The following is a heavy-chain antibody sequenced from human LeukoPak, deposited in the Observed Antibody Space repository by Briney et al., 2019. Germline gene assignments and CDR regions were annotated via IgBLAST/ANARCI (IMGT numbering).Heavy chain of an antibody. V-gene: IGHV3-30*04. Sequence: GGSLRLSCAASGFTFSSYAMHWVRQAQGRGLEWVAVISYDGSNKYYADSVKGRFTISRDNSKNTLYLQMNSLRAEDTAVYYCARTVTTYFDYWGQGTLVTVSS. CDR3: ARTVTTYFDY. J-gene: IGHJ4*02. D-gene: IGHD4-17*01. CDR2: ISYDGSNK. CDR1: GFTFSSYA.